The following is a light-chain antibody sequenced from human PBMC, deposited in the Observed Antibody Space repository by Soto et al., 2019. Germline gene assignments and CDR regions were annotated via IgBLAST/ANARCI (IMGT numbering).Light chain of an antibody. CDR3: QQYYSYPRT. J-gene: IGKJ2*01. V-gene: IGKV3-20*01. Sequence: EIVLTQSPGTLSLSPGERATLSCRASQSVSSSYLAWYQQKPGQAPRLLIYGASSRATGIPDRFSGSGSGTDFTLTISRLEPEDFAVYYCQQYYSYPRTFGQGTKLEIK. CDR1: QSVSSSY. CDR2: GAS.